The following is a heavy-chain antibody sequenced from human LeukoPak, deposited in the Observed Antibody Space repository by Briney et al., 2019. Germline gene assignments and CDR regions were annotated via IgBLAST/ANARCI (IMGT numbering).Heavy chain of an antibody. CDR2: ISSSSYI. CDR3: AREDFRPGIAAAGPYYYGMDV. Sequence: PVGSLRLSCAASGFTFSSYSMNWVRQAPGKGLEWVSSISSSSYIYYADSVKGRFTISRDNAKNSLYMQMNSLRDEDTDVYYCAREDFRPGIAAAGPYYYGMDVWGKGTTVTVSS. CDR1: GFTFSSYS. V-gene: IGHV3-21*01. J-gene: IGHJ6*04. D-gene: IGHD6-13*01.